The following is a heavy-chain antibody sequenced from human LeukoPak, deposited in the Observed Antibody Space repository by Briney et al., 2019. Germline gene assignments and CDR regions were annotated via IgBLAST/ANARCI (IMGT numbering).Heavy chain of an antibody. CDR3: AKLVVAVAGYFDY. CDR2: ISGSGGST. CDR1: GFTCSNYA. J-gene: IGHJ4*02. Sequence: GGSLRLSSAASGFTCSNYAMSWLRQAPGKGLEWVSAISGSGGSTYYADSVKGRFTISRDNTKNTLYLQMNSLRAEDTAVYYCAKLVVAVAGYFDYWGQGTLVTVSS. D-gene: IGHD6-19*01. V-gene: IGHV3-23*01.